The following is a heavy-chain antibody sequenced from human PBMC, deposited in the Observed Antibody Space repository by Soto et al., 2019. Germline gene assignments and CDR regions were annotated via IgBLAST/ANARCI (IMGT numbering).Heavy chain of an antibody. D-gene: IGHD3-9*01. CDR2: IYYSGST. CDR1: GGSISSYY. V-gene: IGHV4-59*01. J-gene: IGHJ4*02. CDR3: ARASYYDILTGYYGGVDY. Sequence: SETLSLTCTVSGGSISSYYWSWIRQPPGKGLEWIGYIYYSGSTNYNPSLKSRVTISVDTSKNQFSLKLSSVTAADTAVYYCARASYYDILTGYYGGVDYWGQGTLVTVS.